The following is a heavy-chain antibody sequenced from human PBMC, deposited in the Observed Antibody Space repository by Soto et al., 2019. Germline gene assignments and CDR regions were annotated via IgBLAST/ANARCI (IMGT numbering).Heavy chain of an antibody. CDR2: IFYSGST. V-gene: IGHV4-59*01. J-gene: IGHJ4*02. CDR3: ARRWGTSFDF. CDR1: GGSISSYY. Sequence: QVQLQESGPGLVKPSETLSLTCTVSGGSISSYYWSWIRQPPGKGLEWIGYIFYSGSTNYNPSLRSRVPISVDTSKNQFSLKLSSVTAADTAVYYCARRWGTSFDFWGQGTLVTVSS. D-gene: IGHD7-27*01.